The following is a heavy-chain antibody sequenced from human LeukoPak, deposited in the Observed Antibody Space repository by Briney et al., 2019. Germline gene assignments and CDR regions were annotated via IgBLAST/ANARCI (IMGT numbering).Heavy chain of an antibody. V-gene: IGHV1-18*01. CDR3: ARDRSYYDSSGLGDY. CDR2: ISAYNGNT. D-gene: IGHD3-22*01. J-gene: IGHJ4*02. Sequence: ASVKVSCKASGYTFTSYSISWVRQAPGQGLEWMGWISAYNGNTNYAQKLQGRVTMTTDTSTSTAYMELRSLRSDDTAVYYCARDRSYYDSSGLGDYWGQGTLVTVSS. CDR1: GYTFTSYS.